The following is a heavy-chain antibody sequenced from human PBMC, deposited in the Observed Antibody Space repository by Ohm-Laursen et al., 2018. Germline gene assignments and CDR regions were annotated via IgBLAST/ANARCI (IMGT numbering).Heavy chain of an antibody. CDR3: ARHAAYCGGDCYSRWFDP. D-gene: IGHD2-21*02. CDR1: GGSISSYY. CDR2: IYYSGST. Sequence: GTLSLTCTVSGGSISSYYWSWIRQPPGKGLEWIGYIYYSGSTNYNSALKSRVTISVDTSKNQFSLKLSSVTAADTAVYYCARHAAYCGGDCYSRWFDPWGQGTLVTVSS. J-gene: IGHJ5*02. V-gene: IGHV4-59*08.